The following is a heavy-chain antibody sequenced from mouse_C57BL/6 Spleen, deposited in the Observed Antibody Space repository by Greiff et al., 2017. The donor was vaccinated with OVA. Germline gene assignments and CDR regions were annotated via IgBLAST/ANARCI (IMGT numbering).Heavy chain of an antibody. D-gene: IGHD1-1*02. CDR1: GYSITSGYY. CDR3: ARDRGKGNWFAY. Sequence: EVQLQESGPGLVKPSQSLSLTCSVTGYSITSGYYWNWIRQFPGNKLEWMGYISYDGSNNYNPSLKNRISITRDTSKNQFFLKLNSVTTEDTATYYCARDRGKGNWFAYWGQGTLVTVSA. CDR2: ISYDGSN. J-gene: IGHJ3*01. V-gene: IGHV3-6*01.